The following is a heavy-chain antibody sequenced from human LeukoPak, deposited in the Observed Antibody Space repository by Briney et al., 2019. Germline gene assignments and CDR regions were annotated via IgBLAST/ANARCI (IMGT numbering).Heavy chain of an antibody. CDR3: ARGLGLTAVTEYYFDY. CDR1: GDSVSIYY. V-gene: IGHV4-59*08. D-gene: IGHD4-17*01. Sequence: PSETLCLTCTVSGDSVSIYYWSWIRQPPGKGLEWIGYISYSGSTDYNLSLKSRVTISVDTSKNQFSLRLSSVTAADTAVYYCARGLGLTAVTEYYFDYWGQGTLVTVSS. CDR2: ISYSGST. J-gene: IGHJ4*02.